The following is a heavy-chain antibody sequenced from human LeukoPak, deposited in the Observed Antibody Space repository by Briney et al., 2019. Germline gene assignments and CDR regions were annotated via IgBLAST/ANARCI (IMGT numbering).Heavy chain of an antibody. CDR1: GFTFSSYG. D-gene: IGHD6-19*01. CDR3: ARTGYSSGWYFGYYYYMDV. J-gene: IGHJ6*03. V-gene: IGHV3-30*02. CDR2: IRYDGSNK. Sequence: GGSLRLSCAASGFTFSSYGMHWVRQAPGKGLEWVAFIRYDGSNKYYADSVKGRFTISRDNSKNTLYLQMNSPRAEDTAVYYCARTGYSSGWYFGYYYYMDVWGKGTTVTISS.